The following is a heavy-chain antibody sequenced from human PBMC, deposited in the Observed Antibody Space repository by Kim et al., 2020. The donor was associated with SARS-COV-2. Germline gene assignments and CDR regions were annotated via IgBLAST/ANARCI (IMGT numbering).Heavy chain of an antibody. CDR2: IYYSGST. Sequence: SETLSLTCTVSGGSISSSSYYWGWIRQPPGKGLEWIGSIYYSGSTYYNPSLKSRVTISVDTSKNQFSLKLSSVTAADTAVYYCAREPLSGLLPSKNWFDPWGQGTLVTVSS. CDR1: GGSISSSSYY. CDR3: AREPLSGLLPSKNWFDP. V-gene: IGHV4-39*07. J-gene: IGHJ5*02. D-gene: IGHD3-22*01.